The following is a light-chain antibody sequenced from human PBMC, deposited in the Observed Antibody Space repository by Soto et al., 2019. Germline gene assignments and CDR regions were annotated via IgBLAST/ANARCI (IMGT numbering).Light chain of an antibody. CDR2: DVS. CDR1: SSDVGSYNY. Sequence: QSVLTQPPSASGSPGQAVTISCTGTSSDVGSYNYVSWYQQHPGKAPKLMIYDVSKRPSGVPDRFSGSKSGNTASLTVSGLQAEDEADYYCSSYAGSNNSVFGGGTKVTVL. CDR3: SSYAGSNNSV. J-gene: IGLJ2*01. V-gene: IGLV2-8*01.